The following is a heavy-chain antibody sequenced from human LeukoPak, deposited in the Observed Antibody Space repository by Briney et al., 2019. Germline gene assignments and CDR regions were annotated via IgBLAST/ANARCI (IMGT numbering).Heavy chain of an antibody. Sequence: GSSVKVSCKASGGTFSSYAISWVRQAPGQGLEWMGGIIPIFGTANYAQKFQGRVTITADESTSTAYMELSSLRSEDTAVYYCARDRNKHSLGAGWYFDLWGRGTLVTVSS. CDR1: GGTFSSYA. CDR2: IIPIFGTA. V-gene: IGHV1-69*01. D-gene: IGHD6-25*01. CDR3: ARDRNKHSLGAGWYFDL. J-gene: IGHJ2*01.